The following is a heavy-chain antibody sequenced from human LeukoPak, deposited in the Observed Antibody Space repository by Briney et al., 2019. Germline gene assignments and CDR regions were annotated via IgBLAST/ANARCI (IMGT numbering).Heavy chain of an antibody. D-gene: IGHD3-10*01. CDR1: GFTFTSYA. CDR3: ARARGGGYYGSGSLTPLWFDP. J-gene: IGHJ5*02. V-gene: IGHV1-3*01. Sequence: PGGSLRLSCAASGFTFTSYAMHWVRQAPGQRLEWMGWINAGNGNTKYSQKFQGRVTITRDTSASTAYMELSSLRSEDTAVYYCARARGGGYYGSGSLTPLWFDPWGQGTLVTVSS. CDR2: INAGNGNT.